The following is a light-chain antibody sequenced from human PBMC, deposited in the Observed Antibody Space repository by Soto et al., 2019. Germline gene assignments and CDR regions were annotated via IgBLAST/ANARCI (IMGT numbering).Light chain of an antibody. CDR1: QSVSSN. CDR3: QQYNNWPPYT. V-gene: IGKV3-15*01. Sequence: EIVMTQSPATLSVSTGERATLSCRASQSVSSNLAWYQQKPGQAPRLNIYGASTRATGIPARFSGSGSGTEFTLTISSLQSEDFAVYYCQQYNNWPPYTFGQGTKLEIK. CDR2: GAS. J-gene: IGKJ2*01.